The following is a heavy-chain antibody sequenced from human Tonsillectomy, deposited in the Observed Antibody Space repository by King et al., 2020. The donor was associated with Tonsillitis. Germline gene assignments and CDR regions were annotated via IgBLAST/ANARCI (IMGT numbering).Heavy chain of an antibody. J-gene: IGHJ4*02. CDR3: ARGDYDYVWGSLDF. V-gene: IGHV3-30*01. Sequence: VQLVESGGGVVQPGRSLRLSCAASGFTFSIYAMHWVRQAPGKGREWVAVTSYDASNRNYADSVKGRFTISRDNSKNTLYLQMNSLRAEDTAVYFCARGDYDYVWGSLDFWGQGTLVTVSS. CDR1: GFTFSIYA. D-gene: IGHD3-16*01. CDR2: TSYDASNR.